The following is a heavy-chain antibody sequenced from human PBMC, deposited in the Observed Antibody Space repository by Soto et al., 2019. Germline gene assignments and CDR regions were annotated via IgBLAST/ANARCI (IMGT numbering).Heavy chain of an antibody. CDR2: IYHSGST. Sequence: PSETLSLTCAVSGGSISSGGYSWSWIRQPPGKGLEWIGYIYHSGSTYYNPSLKSRVTISVDRSKNQFSLKLSSVTAADTAVYYCARAGCSGGSCYRVLDYWGQGTLVTVS. CDR1: GGSISSGGYS. V-gene: IGHV4-30-2*01. D-gene: IGHD2-15*01. CDR3: ARAGCSGGSCYRVLDY. J-gene: IGHJ4*02.